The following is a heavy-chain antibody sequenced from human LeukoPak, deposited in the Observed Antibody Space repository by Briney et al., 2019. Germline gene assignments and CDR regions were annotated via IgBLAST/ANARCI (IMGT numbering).Heavy chain of an antibody. V-gene: IGHV3-11*01. CDR1: GFTFSDYY. Sequence: PGGSLRLSCAASGFTFSDYYMSWIRQAPGKELEWVSYISSSGSTIYYADSVKGRFTISRDNAKNSLYLQMNSLRAEDTAVYYCASYSGYDSLFDYWGQGTLVTVSS. D-gene: IGHD5-12*01. J-gene: IGHJ4*02. CDR2: ISSSGSTI. CDR3: ASYSGYDSLFDY.